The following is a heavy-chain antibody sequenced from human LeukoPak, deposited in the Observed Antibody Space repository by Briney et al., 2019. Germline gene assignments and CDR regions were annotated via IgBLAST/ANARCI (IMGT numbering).Heavy chain of an antibody. J-gene: IGHJ3*02. D-gene: IGHD2-15*01. Sequence: ASVKVSCKVSGYTLTELSMHWVRQAPGKGLEWMGNFDPEDGDTIYAQKFQGRVTMTEDTSTDTAYMELSSLRSEDTAVYYCARLYCSGGSCYLPDAFDIWGQGTMVTVSS. CDR2: FDPEDGDT. CDR3: ARLYCSGGSCYLPDAFDI. CDR1: GYTLTELS. V-gene: IGHV1-24*01.